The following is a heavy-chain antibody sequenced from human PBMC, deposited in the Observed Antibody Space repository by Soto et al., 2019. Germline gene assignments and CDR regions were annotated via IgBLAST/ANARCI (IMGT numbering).Heavy chain of an antibody. J-gene: IGHJ6*03. V-gene: IGHV3-66*01. CDR3: ARDPRYSGYYYYYMDV. D-gene: IGHD5-12*01. CDR2: IYSGGST. CDR1: GFTVSSNY. Sequence: EVQRMESGGGLVQPGGSLRLSCAASGFTVSSNYRSWVRQAPGKGLEWVSVIYSGGSTYYADSVKGRFTISRDNSKNTLYLQMNSLRAEDTAVYYCARDPRYSGYYYYYMDVWGKRTTVTVSS.